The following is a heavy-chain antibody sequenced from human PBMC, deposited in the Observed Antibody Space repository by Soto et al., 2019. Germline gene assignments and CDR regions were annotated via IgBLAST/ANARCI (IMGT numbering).Heavy chain of an antibody. V-gene: IGHV4-31*03. J-gene: IGHJ3*02. CDR1: GASTSSPTYY. Sequence: QVQLQQSGPGLVKPSQTLSLTCIVSGASTSSPTYYWSWIRQHPGKGLEWIGYIYFSGSTFYNESLKRRVTISVDTSKNQFSLKLSSVTAADTAVYYCARVDLGGLLNALDIWGQGTMVTVSS. CDR2: IYFSGST. D-gene: IGHD3-10*01. CDR3: ARVDLGGLLNALDI.